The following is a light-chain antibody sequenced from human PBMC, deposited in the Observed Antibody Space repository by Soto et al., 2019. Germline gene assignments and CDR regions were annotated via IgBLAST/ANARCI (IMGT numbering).Light chain of an antibody. J-gene: IGLJ3*02. CDR1: TSNIGSNY. CDR2: RNN. CDR3: AAWDDSLSGVL. V-gene: IGLV1-47*01. Sequence: QSVLTQPPSASGTPGQGVTISCSGSTSNIGSNYVYWYQQLPGTAPKLLIYRNNQRPSGVPDRFSGSKSGTSASLAISGLRSDDEADYYCAAWDDSLSGVLFGGGTQLTVL.